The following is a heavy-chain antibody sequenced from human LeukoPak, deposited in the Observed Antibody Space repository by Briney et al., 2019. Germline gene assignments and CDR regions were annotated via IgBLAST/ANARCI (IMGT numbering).Heavy chain of an antibody. D-gene: IGHD2-2*01. Sequence: SQTLSLTCTVSGGSISSGGYYWSWIRQHPGKGLEWIGYIYYSGSTYYIPSLKSRVTISVDTSKNQFSLKLSSVTAADTAVYYCARSGPAAIRSLYYYYGMDVWGKGTTVTVSS. CDR3: ARSGPAAIRSLYYYYGMDV. J-gene: IGHJ6*04. V-gene: IGHV4-31*03. CDR1: GGSISSGGYY. CDR2: IYYSGST.